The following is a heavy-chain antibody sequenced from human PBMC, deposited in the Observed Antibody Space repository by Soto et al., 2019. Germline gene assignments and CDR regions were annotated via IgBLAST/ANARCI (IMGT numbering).Heavy chain of an antibody. CDR3: AGAVSDFDVRRYRTSYFDQ. V-gene: IGHV4-31*03. D-gene: IGHD3-10*02. CDR2: IDNSGST. J-gene: IGHJ4*02. Sequence: SETLSLTCTVSGASVSTGVYYWTWIRQHPGKGLEWIGYIDNSGSTYYSPSLTGRVDISVDTSKNEFSLNLQSLTAADTAFYYCAGAVSDFDVRRYRTSYFDQWGQGSLVTVSS. CDR1: GASVSTGVYY.